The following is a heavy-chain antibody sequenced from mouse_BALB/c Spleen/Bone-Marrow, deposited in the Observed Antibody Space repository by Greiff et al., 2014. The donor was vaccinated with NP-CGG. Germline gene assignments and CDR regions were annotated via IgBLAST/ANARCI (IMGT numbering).Heavy chain of an antibody. V-gene: IGHV1S56*01. CDR2: IYSEDVNT. CDR1: GYTFTNFY. Sequence: QVQLKQSGLELVKPWDSLGISCTASGYTFTNFYIHWVKQRPGQGLEWMGWIYSEDVNTKYNENFKGKITLTADKSYSTHYMQLTSLTTDTYEFDCDASKNQRTYDAMEYWGPGTSVTVSS. CDR3: ASKNQRTYDAMEY. J-gene: IGHJ4*01.